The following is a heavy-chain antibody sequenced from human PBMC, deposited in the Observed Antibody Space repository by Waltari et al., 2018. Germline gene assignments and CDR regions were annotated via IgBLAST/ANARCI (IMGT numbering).Heavy chain of an antibody. J-gene: IGHJ4*02. CDR2: ISGGGATP. D-gene: IGHD3-16*02. V-gene: IGHV3-23*01. Sequence: VQLLESAGGLVQPGGALRLSCAASGFSFMGYAMSWVRQAPGGGLEWVASISGGGATPFYADSVKGRFTIVRDNSKDTLYLQMNSLRVDDSAVYYCAKGSRGYTNYFFDYWGQGALVTVSS. CDR1: GFSFMGYA. CDR3: AKGSRGYTNYFFDY.